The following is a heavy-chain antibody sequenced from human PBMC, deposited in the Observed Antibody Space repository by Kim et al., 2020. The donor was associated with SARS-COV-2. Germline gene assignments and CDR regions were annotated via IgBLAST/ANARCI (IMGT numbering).Heavy chain of an antibody. J-gene: IGHJ6*02. CDR1: GGTFSSYA. Sequence: SVKVSCKASGGTFSSYAISWVRQAPGQGLEWMGRIIPILGIANYAQKFQGRVTITADKSTSTAYMELSSLRSEDTAVYYCARANSNAAARYYYGMDVWGQGTTVTVSS. D-gene: IGHD1-20*01. CDR2: IIPILGIA. CDR3: ARANSNAAARYYYGMDV. V-gene: IGHV1-69*04.